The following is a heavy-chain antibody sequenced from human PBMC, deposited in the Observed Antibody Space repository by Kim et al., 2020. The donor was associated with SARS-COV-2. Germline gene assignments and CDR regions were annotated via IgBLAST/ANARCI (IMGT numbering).Heavy chain of an antibody. CDR2: IIPILGIA. V-gene: IGHV1-69*04. CDR1: GGTFSSYA. D-gene: IGHD3-10*01. Sequence: SVKVSCKASGGTFSSYAISWVRQAPGQGLEWMGRIIPILGIANYAQKFQGRVTITADKSTSTAYMELSSLRSEDTAVYYCARDEEIGSGTYEDYYYYGMDVWGQGTTVTVSS. CDR3: ARDEEIGSGTYEDYYYYGMDV. J-gene: IGHJ6*02.